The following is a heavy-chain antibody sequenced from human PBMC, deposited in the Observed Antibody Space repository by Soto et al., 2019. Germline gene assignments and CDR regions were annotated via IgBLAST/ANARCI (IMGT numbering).Heavy chain of an antibody. V-gene: IGHV3-23*01. CDR1: GFTFSSYA. D-gene: IGHD3-10*01. CDR2: ISGSGGST. J-gene: IGHJ5*02. Sequence: EVQLLESGGGLVQPGGSLRLSCAASGFTFSSYAMSWVRQAPGKGLEWVSAISGSGGSTYYADSVKGRFTISRDNSKNRLYLQMNSLRAEDTAVYYCAKDASITMDPYNWFDPWGQGTLVTVSS. CDR3: AKDASITMDPYNWFDP.